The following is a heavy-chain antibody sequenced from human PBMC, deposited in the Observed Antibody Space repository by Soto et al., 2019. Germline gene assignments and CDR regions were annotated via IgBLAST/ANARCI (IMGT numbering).Heavy chain of an antibody. D-gene: IGHD1-26*01. Sequence: ASVKVSCKGFGYTFINYGVSWVPQAPGQGLEWMGWDNVYNGDINYAQKFQGRVTMTADTSTAAVYMELRNLRSDDTAMYYCARDALGGPLVGTVHLDLWGQGTQVTV. CDR2: DNVYNGDI. V-gene: IGHV1-18*04. CDR3: ARDALGGPLVGTVHLDL. J-gene: IGHJ5*02. CDR1: GYTFINYG.